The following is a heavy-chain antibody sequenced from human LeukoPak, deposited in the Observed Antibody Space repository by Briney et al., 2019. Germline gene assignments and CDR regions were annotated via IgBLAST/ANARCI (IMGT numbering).Heavy chain of an antibody. CDR3: ASLRSAAAGTHYYYGMDV. Sequence: SVKVSCKASGGTFSSFAISWVRQAPGQGLEWMGRIIPILGIANYAQKFQGRVTITADKSTSTAYMELSSLRSEDTAVYYCASLRSAAAGTHYYYGMDVWGQGTTVTVSS. CDR1: GGTFSSFA. J-gene: IGHJ6*02. CDR2: IIPILGIA. D-gene: IGHD6-13*01. V-gene: IGHV1-69*04.